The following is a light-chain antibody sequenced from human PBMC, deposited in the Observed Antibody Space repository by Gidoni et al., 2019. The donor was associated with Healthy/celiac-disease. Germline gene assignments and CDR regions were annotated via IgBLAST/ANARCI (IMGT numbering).Light chain of an antibody. J-gene: IGLJ3*02. CDR3: GTWDSSLSAGGV. CDR1: SSNIGNTY. CDR2: DNN. V-gene: IGLV1-51*01. Sequence: QSVLTQPPSVSAAPGQKVTISCSGSSSNIGNTYVSWYQQLPGTAPKLLIYDNNKRPSGIPDRFSGSKSGTSATLGITRLQTGDEADYYCGTWDSSLSAGGVFGGGTKLTVL.